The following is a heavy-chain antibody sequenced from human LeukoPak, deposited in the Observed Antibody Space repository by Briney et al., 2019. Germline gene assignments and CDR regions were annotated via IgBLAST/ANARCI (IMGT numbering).Heavy chain of an antibody. V-gene: IGHV4-59*08. CDR3: ARLGSYFDY. J-gene: IGHJ4*02. CDR2: IYYSGSV. Sequence: PSETLSLTCTVSRGSLTSYYWSWIRQPPGKGLQWIGYIYYSGSVNYNPSLKSRVTISVDTSKNQFSLNLSSVTAADTAVYYCARLGSYFDYWGQGTQVTVSS. CDR1: RGSLTSYY.